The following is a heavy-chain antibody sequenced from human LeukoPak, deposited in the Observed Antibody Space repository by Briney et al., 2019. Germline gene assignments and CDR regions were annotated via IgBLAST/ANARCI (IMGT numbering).Heavy chain of an antibody. D-gene: IGHD1-26*01. Sequence: ASVTVSCTASGGTFSSYAISWVRQAPGQGLEWMGGIIPIFGTANYAQKFQGRVTITADESTSTAYMELSSLRSEDTAVYYCAKGVGATSFDYWGQGTLVTVSS. CDR2: IIPIFGTA. J-gene: IGHJ4*02. CDR3: AKGVGATSFDY. CDR1: GGTFSSYA. V-gene: IGHV1-69*01.